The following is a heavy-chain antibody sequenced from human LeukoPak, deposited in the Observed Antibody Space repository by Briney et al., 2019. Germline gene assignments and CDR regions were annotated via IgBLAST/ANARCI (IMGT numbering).Heavy chain of an antibody. V-gene: IGHV1-46*01. CDR1: GYTFTSYY. Sequence: ASVKVSCKASGYTFTSYYMHWVRQAPGQGLEWMGIINPSGGSTSYAQKFQGRVTMTRDTSTNAVYMELSSLRSEDTAVYFCARATLSDYYFNYWGQGTLVTVSS. CDR2: INPSGGST. J-gene: IGHJ4*02. CDR3: ARATLSDYYFNY.